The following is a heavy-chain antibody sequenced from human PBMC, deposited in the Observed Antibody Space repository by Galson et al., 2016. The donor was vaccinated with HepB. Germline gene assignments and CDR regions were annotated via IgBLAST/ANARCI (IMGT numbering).Heavy chain of an antibody. Sequence: SLRLSCAASRFPFKIYAMNWFRQAPRKGLEWVSLIANALNAENRHYADSVNGRFTISRDDANSFLYLHMSSLRVEDTAVYYCAPDYDSSGHFEADWGQGTLVTVS. D-gene: IGHD3-22*01. V-gene: IGHV3-23*01. CDR3: APDYDSSGHFEAD. J-gene: IGHJ4*02. CDR1: RFPFKIYA. CDR2: IANALNAENR.